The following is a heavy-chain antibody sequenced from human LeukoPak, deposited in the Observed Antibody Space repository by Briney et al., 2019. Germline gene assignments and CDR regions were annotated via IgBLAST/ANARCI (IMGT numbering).Heavy chain of an antibody. J-gene: IGHJ4*02. Sequence: SVKVSCKASGGTFSSYAISWVRQAPGQGLEWMGGIIPIFGTANYAQKFQGRVTITADESTSTAYMELSSLRSEDTAVYYCARSLVPAAMKGFDYWGQGTLVTVSS. V-gene: IGHV1-69*01. CDR1: GGTFSSYA. CDR3: ARSLVPAAMKGFDY. CDR2: IIPIFGTA. D-gene: IGHD2-2*01.